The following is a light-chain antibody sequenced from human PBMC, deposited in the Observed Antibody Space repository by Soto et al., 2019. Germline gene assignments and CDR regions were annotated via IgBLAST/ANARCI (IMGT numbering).Light chain of an antibody. CDR3: QQNYNTPLT. J-gene: IGKJ3*01. Sequence: DIEMTQSPSSQSASVGDRVTITCRASQTISSYLNWYHQKPGKAPKLLIYAVSNLQSGVPSRFSGSGSGTDFTLTISSLQPEDFATYYRQQNYNTPLTFGPGTKVDIK. CDR2: AVS. CDR1: QTISSY. V-gene: IGKV1-39*01.